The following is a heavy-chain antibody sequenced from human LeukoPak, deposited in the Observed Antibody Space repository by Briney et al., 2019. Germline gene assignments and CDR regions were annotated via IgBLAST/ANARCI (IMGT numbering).Heavy chain of an antibody. CDR3: ARARVGDPTDY. CDR1: GFPFSSYA. CDR2: VLGDGNNI. Sequence: SGGSLRLSCAASGFPFSSYAMYWVRQAPGEGLGWVSRVLGDGNNIGYADFVEGRFTISRDNAKNTLYLEMSSLRREDTAVYYCARARVGDPTDYWGQGTLVTVSS. D-gene: IGHD1-26*01. V-gene: IGHV3-74*01. J-gene: IGHJ4*02.